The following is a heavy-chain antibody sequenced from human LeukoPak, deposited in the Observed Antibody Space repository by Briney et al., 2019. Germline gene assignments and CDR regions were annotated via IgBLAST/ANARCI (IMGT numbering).Heavy chain of an antibody. D-gene: IGHD3-3*01. J-gene: IGHJ4*02. CDR1: GFTFSSYG. CDR3: AKPQEADLWVPDY. CDR2: IRYDGINK. V-gene: IGHV3-30*02. Sequence: GGSLRLSCAASGFTFSSYGMHWVRQAPGRGLEWVSFIRYDGINKYYADSVKGRFTISRDNSKNTLYLEINSLTPEDTALYYCAKPQEADLWVPDYWGQGTLVTVSS.